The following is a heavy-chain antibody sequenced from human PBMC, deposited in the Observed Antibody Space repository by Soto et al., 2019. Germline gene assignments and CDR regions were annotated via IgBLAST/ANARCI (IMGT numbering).Heavy chain of an antibody. V-gene: IGHV1-69*12. Sequence: QVQLEQSGAEVKKPGSSVKVSCKASGGTFSTSAISWVRQAPGQGLEWMGGIMPVFPTPDYAQKFQGRVTITADESTTTAYLELSGLRSDDTAVYYCARDKDQLQLGGNYYYILDVWGQGTTVTVSS. D-gene: IGHD5-12*01. CDR2: IMPVFPTP. CDR1: GGTFSTSA. J-gene: IGHJ6*02. CDR3: ARDKDQLQLGGNYYYILDV.